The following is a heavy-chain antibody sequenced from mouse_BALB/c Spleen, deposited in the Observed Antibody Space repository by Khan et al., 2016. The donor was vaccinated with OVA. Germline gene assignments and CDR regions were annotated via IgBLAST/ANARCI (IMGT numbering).Heavy chain of an antibody. CDR1: GFTFTSFG. D-gene: IGHD3-3*01. V-gene: IGHV5-17*02. J-gene: IGHJ4*01. Sequence: EVELVESGGGLVQPGGSRKLSCAASGFTFTSFGMHWVRQVPGKGLEWVAFISSGSSTTYYADTVKGRFTITRDDPKNTLFLQMTSLRSEDTAMYYCARREGLYAMDYWGQGTSVTVSS. CDR3: ARREGLYAMDY. CDR2: ISSGSSTT.